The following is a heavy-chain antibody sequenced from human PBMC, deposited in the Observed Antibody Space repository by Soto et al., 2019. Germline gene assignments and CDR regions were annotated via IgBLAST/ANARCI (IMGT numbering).Heavy chain of an antibody. D-gene: IGHD7-27*01. CDR2: IYYSGST. CDR1: GGSISSYY. Sequence: SETLSLTCTFSGGSISSYYWTLIRQPPGKGLEWIGYIYYSGSTKYNPSLKSRVTISVDTSKNQFSLKLSSVTAADSAVYYCARTGDAGGWYYYYMDVWGKGTTVTVSS. V-gene: IGHV4-59*08. J-gene: IGHJ6*03. CDR3: ARTGDAGGWYYYYMDV.